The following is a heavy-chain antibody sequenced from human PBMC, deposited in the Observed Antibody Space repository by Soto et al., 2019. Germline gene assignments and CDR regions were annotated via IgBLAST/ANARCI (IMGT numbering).Heavy chain of an antibody. CDR2: IWYDGSNK. Sequence: GGSLRLSCAASGFTFSSYGMHWVRQAPDKGLEWVAVIWYDGSNKYYADSVKGRFTISRDNSKNTLYLQMNSLRAEDTAVYYCARAREVGSSSYLDYWGQGTLVTVPS. CDR1: GFTFSSYG. CDR3: ARAREVGSSSYLDY. D-gene: IGHD6-6*01. J-gene: IGHJ4*02. V-gene: IGHV3-33*01.